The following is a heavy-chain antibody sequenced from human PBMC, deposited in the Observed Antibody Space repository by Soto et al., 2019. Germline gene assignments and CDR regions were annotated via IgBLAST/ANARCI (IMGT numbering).Heavy chain of an antibody. CDR2: THHSGST. J-gene: IGHJ4*02. D-gene: IGHD6-19*01. V-gene: IGHV4-61*01. CDR3: ERETITVAPRSYFDY. CDR1: GGSVSSGSYY. Sequence: SETLSLTCTVSGGSVSSGSYYWNWVRQPPGKGLQWIGYTHHSGSTNYNPSLQSRVTISVDTSKNQFSLRLSSVTAADTAVYYCERETITVAPRSYFDYWGQGNMVTVSS.